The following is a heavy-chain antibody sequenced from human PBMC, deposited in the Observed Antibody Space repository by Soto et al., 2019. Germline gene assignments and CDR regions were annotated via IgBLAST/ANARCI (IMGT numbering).Heavy chain of an antibody. CDR3: ARTKVESGAVDALDI. CDR1: VFNFSSYW. V-gene: IGHV3-23*01. CDR2: ISGSGGST. J-gene: IGHJ3*02. Sequence: PGRSLRLSWAASVFNFSSYWMHWVRQSPGKGLEWVSAISGSGGSTYYADSVKGRFTISRDNFKNTLYLQMNSLRAEDTAVYYCARTKVESGAVDALDIWGQGTVVTVSS. D-gene: IGHD1-1*01.